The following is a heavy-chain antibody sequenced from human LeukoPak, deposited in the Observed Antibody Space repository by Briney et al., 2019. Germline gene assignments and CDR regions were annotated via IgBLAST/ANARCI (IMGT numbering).Heavy chain of an antibody. V-gene: IGHV4-38-2*02. J-gene: IGHJ4*02. CDR1: GYSISSGYY. CDR3: ARDEYYYDSSGYLDY. CDR2: IYHSGST. D-gene: IGHD3-22*01. Sequence: SETLSLTCTVSGYSISSGYYWGWIRQPPGKGLEWIGSIYHSGSTYYNPSLKSRVTLSVDTSKNQFSLKLSSVTAADTAVYYCARDEYYYDSSGYLDYWGQGTLVTVSS.